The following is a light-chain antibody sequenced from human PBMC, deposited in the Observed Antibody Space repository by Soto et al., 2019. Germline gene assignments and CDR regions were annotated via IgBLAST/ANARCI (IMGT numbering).Light chain of an antibody. V-gene: IGLV2-23*01. Sequence: QSALAQPGSVSGSPGQSITISCASRDGGNFEHISWYQQHPGKGPQLIIYEDTRRPSGISGRFSGSKSGNTASLTISGLQAEDEADYYCSSYTWSPTLYAFATGTKVTVL. J-gene: IGLJ1*01. CDR3: SSYTWSPTLYA. CDR2: EDT. CDR1: SRDGGNFEH.